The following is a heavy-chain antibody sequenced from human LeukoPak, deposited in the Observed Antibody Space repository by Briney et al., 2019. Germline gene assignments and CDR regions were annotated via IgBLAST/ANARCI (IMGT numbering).Heavy chain of an antibody. D-gene: IGHD3-10*01. CDR3: AKPKGRFGELEAGFDY. CDR1: GFTFDDYA. Sequence: GGSLRLSCAASGFTFDDYAMHWVRQAPGKGLEWVPGISWNSGSIGYADSVKGRFTISRDNAKNSLYLQMNSLRAEDMALYYCAKPKGRFGELEAGFDYWGQGTLVTVSS. J-gene: IGHJ4*02. CDR2: ISWNSGSI. V-gene: IGHV3-9*03.